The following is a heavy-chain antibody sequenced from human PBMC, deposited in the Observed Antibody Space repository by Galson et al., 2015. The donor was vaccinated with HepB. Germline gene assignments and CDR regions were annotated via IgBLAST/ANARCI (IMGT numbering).Heavy chain of an antibody. CDR2: ISSNSSTI. V-gene: IGHV3-48*02. Sequence: SLRLSCAASGFTFSSYSMNWVRQAPGKGLEWVSYISSNSSTIYYADSVKGRFTISRDNAKNSLYLQMNSLRDEDTAVYYCARDHCSSTSCSSPYFFDYWGQGTLVTVSS. J-gene: IGHJ4*02. CDR3: ARDHCSSTSCSSPYFFDY. CDR1: GFTFSSYS. D-gene: IGHD2-2*01.